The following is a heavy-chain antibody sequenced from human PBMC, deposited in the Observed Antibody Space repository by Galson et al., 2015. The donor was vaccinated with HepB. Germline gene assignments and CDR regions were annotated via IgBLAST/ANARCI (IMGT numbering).Heavy chain of an antibody. Sequence: FSSYTISWVRQAPGQGLEWMGRIIPILGIANYAQKFQGRVTITADKSTSTAYMELSSLRSEDTAVYCCARLSSYYDSSGYWVGTDYWGQGTLVTVSS. J-gene: IGHJ4*02. D-gene: IGHD3-22*01. CDR1: FSSYT. CDR2: IIPILGIA. CDR3: ARLSSYYDSSGYWVGTDY. V-gene: IGHV1-69*02.